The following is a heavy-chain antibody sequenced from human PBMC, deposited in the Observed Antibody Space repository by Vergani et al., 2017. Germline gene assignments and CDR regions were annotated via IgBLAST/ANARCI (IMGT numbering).Heavy chain of an antibody. Sequence: QLLESGGGLIQPGGSLRLSCAASGFTFNSYAMTWVRQAPGKGLEWVSGINNNGGSTYYADSVKVRFTISRDNSKNTLYLQMTDLRAEDTATYYCAKVCGSTSCPYGGGAFDVWGHGTMVTVSS. CDR3: AKVCGSTSCPYGGGAFDV. D-gene: IGHD2-2*01. CDR1: GFTFNSYA. J-gene: IGHJ3*01. V-gene: IGHV3-23*01. CDR2: INNNGGST.